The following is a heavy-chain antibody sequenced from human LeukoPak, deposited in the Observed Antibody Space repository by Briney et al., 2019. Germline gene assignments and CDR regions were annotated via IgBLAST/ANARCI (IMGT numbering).Heavy chain of an antibody. CDR1: GFTFSSYT. V-gene: IGHV3-30*18. J-gene: IGHJ1*01. CDR2: ISYDGSNK. CDR3: AKGQAVAGNGATEYFQH. D-gene: IGHD6-19*01. Sequence: GGSLRLSCAASGFTFSSYTMHWIRQAPGKGLEWVAVISYDGSNKYYADSVKGRFTISRDNSKNTLYLQMNSLRAEDTAVYYCAKGQAVAGNGATEYFQHWGQGTLVTVSS.